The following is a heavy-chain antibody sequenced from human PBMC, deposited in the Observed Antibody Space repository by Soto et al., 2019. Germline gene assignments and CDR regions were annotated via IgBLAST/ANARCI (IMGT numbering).Heavy chain of an antibody. V-gene: IGHV3-30*03. Sequence: GGSLRLSCAASGFSFRIFGMHWVRQAPGKGLEWVAVISSDGSSQYYADSVKGRFIFSRDNSKNTLYLQMNSLRAEDTAVYYCARDDAFDNENGFDMWGQGTMVTVS. CDR3: ARDDAFDNENGFDM. J-gene: IGHJ3*02. CDR1: GFSFRIFG. CDR2: ISSDGSSQ. D-gene: IGHD3-3*02.